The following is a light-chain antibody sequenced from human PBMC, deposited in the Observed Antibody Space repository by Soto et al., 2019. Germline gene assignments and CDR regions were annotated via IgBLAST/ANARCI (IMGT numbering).Light chain of an antibody. CDR1: QSIGSN. Sequence: EIVMTQSPATLSVSPGERATLSCRASQSIGSNLAWYQQTTGQAPRLLMFRTSSRATGVPDRFSASGSGTDCTLTISRLEPEDFAVYYCQQYGRSPFTFGPGTKVDI. CDR3: QQYGRSPFT. J-gene: IGKJ3*01. CDR2: RTS. V-gene: IGKV3-20*01.